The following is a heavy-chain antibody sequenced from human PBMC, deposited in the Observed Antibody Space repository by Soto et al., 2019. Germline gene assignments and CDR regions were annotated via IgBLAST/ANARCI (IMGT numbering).Heavy chain of an antibody. CDR2: ISDTGSSH. Sequence: GGSLRLSCVGSGFTFSSYGMHWVRQAPGKGLECVAVISDTGSSHYYAASVEGRFTISRENSKNTLSLHMDRLRVEDTAVYYCAKDRGGDCPDNSCYFGADYWGQGT. CDR3: AKDRGGDCPDNSCYFGADY. J-gene: IGHJ4*02. D-gene: IGHD2-2*01. CDR1: GFTFSSYG. V-gene: IGHV3-30*18.